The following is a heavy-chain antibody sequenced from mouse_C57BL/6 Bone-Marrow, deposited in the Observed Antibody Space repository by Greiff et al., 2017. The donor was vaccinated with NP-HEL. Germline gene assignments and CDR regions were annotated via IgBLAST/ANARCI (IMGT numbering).Heavy chain of an antibody. J-gene: IGHJ3*01. CDR1: GYTFTSYW. D-gene: IGHD2-5*01. CDR2: IDPSDSET. V-gene: IGHV1-52*01. CDR3: ARGGYSNYLAY. Sequence: QVQLKQPGAELVRPGSSVKLSCKASGYTFTSYWMHWVKQRPIQGLEWIGNIDPSDSETHYNQKFKDKATLTVDKSSSTAYMQLSSLTSEDSAVYYCARGGYSNYLAYWGQGTLVTVSA.